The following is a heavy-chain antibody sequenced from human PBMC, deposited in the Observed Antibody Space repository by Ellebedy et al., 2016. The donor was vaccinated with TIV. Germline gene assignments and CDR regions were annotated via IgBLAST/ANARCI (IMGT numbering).Heavy chain of an antibody. CDR3: ARGSRCSGGSCYSIYDYYYGMDV. CDR1: GGTFSSYA. Sequence: SVKVSXXASGGTFSSYAISWVRQAPGQGLEWMGGIIPIFGTANYAQKFQGRVTITADESTSTAYMELSSLRSEDTAVYYCARGSRCSGGSCYSIYDYYYGMDVWGQGTTVTVSS. CDR2: IIPIFGTA. D-gene: IGHD2-15*01. V-gene: IGHV1-69*13. J-gene: IGHJ6*02.